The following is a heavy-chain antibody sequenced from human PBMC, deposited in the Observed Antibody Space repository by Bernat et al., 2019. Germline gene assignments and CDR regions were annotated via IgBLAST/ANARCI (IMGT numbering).Heavy chain of an antibody. Sequence: EVQLLESGGGLVQPGGSLRLSCAASGFTFSSYAMSWVRQAPGKGLEWVSAISGSGGSTYYADPVKGRFTISRDNSKNTLYLQMNSLRAEDTAVYYCAKDGSGSYYSDNWFDPWGKGTLVTVSS. CDR3: AKDGSGSYYSDNWFDP. CDR2: ISGSGGST. V-gene: IGHV3-23*01. J-gene: IGHJ5*02. D-gene: IGHD3-10*01. CDR1: GFTFSSYA.